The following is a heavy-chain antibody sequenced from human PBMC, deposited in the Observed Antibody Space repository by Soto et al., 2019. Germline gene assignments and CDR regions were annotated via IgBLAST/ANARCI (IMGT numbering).Heavy chain of an antibody. J-gene: IGHJ4*02. CDR1: GGSISSSSYY. CDR2: LYYSGST. Sequence: QLQLQESDPGLVKPSETLSLTCTVSGGSISSSSYYWGWIRQPPGKGLEWIGSLYYSGSTYYNPSPKSRVTLSVDTSKNQSSLKLSSVTAADTAVYYCVGSGYSPFDYWGQGTLVTVSS. D-gene: IGHD3-22*01. CDR3: VGSGYSPFDY. V-gene: IGHV4-39*01.